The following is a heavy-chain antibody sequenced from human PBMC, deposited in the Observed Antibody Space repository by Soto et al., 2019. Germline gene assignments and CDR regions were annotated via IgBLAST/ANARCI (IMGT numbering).Heavy chain of an antibody. CDR3: ARIPGLRYFDWLLPYYYYGMDV. CDR2: IYYSGST. V-gene: IGHV4-59*01. CDR1: GGSISSYY. Sequence: PSETLSLTCTVSGGSISSYYWSWIRQPPEKGLEWIGYIYYSGSTNYNPSLKSRVTISVDTSKNQFSLKLSSVTAADTAVYYCARIPGLRYFDWLLPYYYYGMDVWGQGTTVTVSS. J-gene: IGHJ6*02. D-gene: IGHD3-9*01.